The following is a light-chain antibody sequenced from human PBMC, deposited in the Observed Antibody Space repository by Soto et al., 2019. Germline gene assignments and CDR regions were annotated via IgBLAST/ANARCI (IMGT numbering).Light chain of an antibody. CDR3: QQSYGSPYT. CDR2: VAS. CDR1: QTINSH. V-gene: IGKV1-39*01. J-gene: IGKJ2*01. Sequence: DIQMTQSPSSLSASVGDAVTITCRASQTINSHLNWYQQRPGKAPKLLICVASTLQSGVPLRFSGSGFGTDFTLTITSVQPEDFATYYCQQSYGSPYTFGQGTKLEIK.